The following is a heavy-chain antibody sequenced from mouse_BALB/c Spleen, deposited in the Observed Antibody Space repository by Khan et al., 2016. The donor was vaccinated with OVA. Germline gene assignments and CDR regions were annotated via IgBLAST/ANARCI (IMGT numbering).Heavy chain of an antibody. V-gene: IGHV5-9-3*01. D-gene: IGHD1-1*01. CDR1: GFTFSSYA. CDR3: ARRGKKSSLHGGYFDV. CDR2: ISSGGSYT. Sequence: EVELVESGGGLVKPGGSLKLSCAASGFTFSSYAMSWVRQTPEKRLEWVATISSGGSYTYYPDSVKGRFTISRDNAKNTLYLQMSSLRSEDTAMYYCARRGKKSSLHGGYFDVWGAGTTVTVSS. J-gene: IGHJ1*01.